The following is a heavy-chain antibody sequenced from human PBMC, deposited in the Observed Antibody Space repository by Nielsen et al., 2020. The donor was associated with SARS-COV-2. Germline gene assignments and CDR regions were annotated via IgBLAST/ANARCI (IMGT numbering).Heavy chain of an antibody. Sequence: SETLSLTCTVSGGSISSYYWSWIRQPPGKGLEWIGYIYYSGSTNYNPSLKSRVTISVDTSKNQFSLKLSSVTAADTAVYYCARVYGGRWGQGTLVTVSS. V-gene: IGHV4-59*01. CDR1: GGSISSYY. CDR3: ARVYGGR. CDR2: IYYSGST. D-gene: IGHD4/OR15-4a*01. J-gene: IGHJ4*02.